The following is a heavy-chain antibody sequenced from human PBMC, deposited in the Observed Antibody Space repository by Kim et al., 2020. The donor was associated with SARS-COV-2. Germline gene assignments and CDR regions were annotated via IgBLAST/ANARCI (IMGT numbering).Heavy chain of an antibody. CDR2: IWYDGSNK. J-gene: IGHJ4*02. D-gene: IGHD1-26*01. Sequence: GGSLRLSCAASGFTFSSYGMHWVRQAPGKGLEWVAVIWYDGSNKYYADSVKGRFTISRDNSKNTLYLQMNSLRAEDTAVYYCARLNLGYSGSYSFDYWGQGTLVTVSS. V-gene: IGHV3-33*01. CDR1: GFTFSSYG. CDR3: ARLNLGYSGSYSFDY.